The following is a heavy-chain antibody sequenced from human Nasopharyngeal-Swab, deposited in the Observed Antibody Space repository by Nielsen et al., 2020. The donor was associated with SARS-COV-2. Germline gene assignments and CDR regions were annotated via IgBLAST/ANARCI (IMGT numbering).Heavy chain of an antibody. CDR2: IRYDGSNK. J-gene: IGHJ6*04. D-gene: IGHD2-2*01. CDR1: GFTFSSYG. V-gene: IGHV3-30*02. Sequence: GESLKISCAASGFTFSSYGMHWVRQAPGKGLEWVAFIRYDGSNKYYADSVKGRFTISRDNSKNTLYLQMNSLRAEDTAVYYCAKVFRAFVVPTPDVWGKGTTVTVSS. CDR3: AKVFRAFVVPTPDV.